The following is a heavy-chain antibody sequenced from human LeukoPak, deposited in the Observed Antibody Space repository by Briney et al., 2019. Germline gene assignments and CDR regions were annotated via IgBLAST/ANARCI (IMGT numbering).Heavy chain of an antibody. CDR2: IGTAGDT. J-gene: IGHJ6*03. V-gene: IGHV3-13*01. CDR3: ARESWGGYCSGGSCYHYYMDV. CDR1: GFTFSSYD. Sequence: PGGSLRLSCAASGFTFSSYDMHWVRQATGKGLEWVSAIGTAGDTYYPGSVKGRFTISRENAKNSLYLQMNSLRAEDTALYYCARESWGGYCSGGSCYHYYMDVWGKGTTVTVSS. D-gene: IGHD2-15*01.